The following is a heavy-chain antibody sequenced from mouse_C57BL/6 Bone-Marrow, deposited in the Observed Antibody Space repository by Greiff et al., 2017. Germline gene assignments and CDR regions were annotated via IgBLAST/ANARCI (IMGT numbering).Heavy chain of an antibody. V-gene: IGHV1-59*01. D-gene: IGHD1-1*01. CDR2: IDPSDSYT. CDR3: ASYYGSSYYFDY. J-gene: IGHJ2*01. Sequence: QVQLQQPGAELVRPGTSVKLSCMASGYTFTSYWMHWVKQRPGQGLEWIGVIDPSDSYTNYNQKFKGKATLTVDTSSSTAYMQLSSLTSEDSAVYYCASYYGSSYYFDYWGQGTTLTVSS. CDR1: GYTFTSYW.